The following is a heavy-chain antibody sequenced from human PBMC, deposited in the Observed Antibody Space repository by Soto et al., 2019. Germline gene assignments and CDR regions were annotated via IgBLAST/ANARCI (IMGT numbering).Heavy chain of an antibody. V-gene: IGHV3-15*07. D-gene: IGHD3-3*01. CDR1: GFTFSNAW. J-gene: IGHJ6*02. Sequence: EVQLVESGGGLVKPGGSLRLSCAASGFTFSNAWMNWVRQAPGKGLEWVGRIKSKTDGGTTDYAAPVKGRFTISRDDSKNTLYLQMNSLKTEDTAVYYCTTDLIVDFWSGYYYGPVGGAYYGMDVWGQGTTVTVSS. CDR3: TTDLIVDFWSGYYYGPVGGAYYGMDV. CDR2: IKSKTDGGTT.